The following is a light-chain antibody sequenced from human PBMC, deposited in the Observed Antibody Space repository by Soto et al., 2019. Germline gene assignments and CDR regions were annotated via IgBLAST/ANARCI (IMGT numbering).Light chain of an antibody. CDR3: QQYGSSPLT. V-gene: IGKV3-20*01. CDR2: GAS. CDR1: QSVSNNY. J-gene: IGKJ4*01. Sequence: EIVLTQSPGTLSLSPGERATLSCRASQSVSNNYLAWYQQKPGQAPRRLISGASSRATGIPDRFNGSGSGTDFTLTISRLEPEDFAVYYCQQYGSSPLTFGGGTKVEIK.